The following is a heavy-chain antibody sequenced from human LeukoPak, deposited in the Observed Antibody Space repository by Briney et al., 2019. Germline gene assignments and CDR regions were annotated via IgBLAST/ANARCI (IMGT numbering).Heavy chain of an antibody. D-gene: IGHD3-10*01. Sequence: PSETLSLTCTVSGGSISSYYWSWIRQPPGKGLEWIGYIYYSGSTNYNPSLKSRVTISVDTSKNQFSLKLNSVTAADTAVYYCARDYGRYYGSGSYVYWGQGTLVTVSS. CDR3: ARDYGRYYGSGSYVY. V-gene: IGHV4-59*01. CDR2: IYYSGST. J-gene: IGHJ4*02. CDR1: GGSISSYY.